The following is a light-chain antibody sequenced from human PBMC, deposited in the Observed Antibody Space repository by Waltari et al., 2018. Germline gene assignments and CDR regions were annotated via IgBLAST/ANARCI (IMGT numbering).Light chain of an antibody. CDR2: DAS. CDR3: QQRSNWPPLT. Sequence: EMVLPQSPATLSFSPGERATLSCRASQSVSSYLAWYQQKPGQAPRLLIYDASNRATGIPARFSGSGSGTDFTLTISSLEPEDFAVYYCQQRSNWPPLTFGGGTKVEIK. CDR1: QSVSSY. J-gene: IGKJ4*01. V-gene: IGKV3-11*01.